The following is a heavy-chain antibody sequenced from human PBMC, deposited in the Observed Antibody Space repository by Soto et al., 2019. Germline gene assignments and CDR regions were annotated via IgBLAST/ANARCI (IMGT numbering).Heavy chain of an antibody. CDR3: AREGGIYSSSSLERSFDY. CDR1: GGSFSGYY. J-gene: IGHJ4*02. CDR2: INHSGST. V-gene: IGHV4-34*01. Sequence: PSETLSLTCAVYGGSFSGYYWSWIRQPPGKGLEWIGEINHSGSTNYNPSLKSRVTISVDTSKNQFSLKLSSVTAADTAVYYCAREGGIYSSSSLERSFDYWGQGTLVTVSS. D-gene: IGHD6-6*01.